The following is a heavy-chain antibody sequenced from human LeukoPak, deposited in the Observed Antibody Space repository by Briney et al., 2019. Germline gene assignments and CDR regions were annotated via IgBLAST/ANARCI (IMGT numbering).Heavy chain of an antibody. CDR2: INHRGST. J-gene: IGHJ4*02. V-gene: IGHV4-34*01. CDR1: GGSFSGYY. Sequence: PSETLSLTCAVYGGSFSGYYWSWIRQPPGKELEWIGEINHRGSTNYNPSLKSRVTISVDTSKNQFSLRLSSVTAADTAVYYCARAGDNSGYADYWGQGTLVTVSS. CDR3: ARAGDNSGYADY. D-gene: IGHD3-22*01.